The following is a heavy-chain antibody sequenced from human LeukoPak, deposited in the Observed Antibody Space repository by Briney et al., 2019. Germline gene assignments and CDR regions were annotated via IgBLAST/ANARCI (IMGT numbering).Heavy chain of an antibody. J-gene: IGHJ4*02. CDR2: IPYDGSNK. D-gene: IGHD2-15*01. Sequence: GGSLRLSCAASGFTFSSYAMHWVRQAPGKGLEWVAVIPYDGSNKHYADSVKGRFTISRDNSKNTLYLQMNSLRAEDTAAYSCARGRGFCSGGSCLRFDYWGQGTLVTVSS. CDR1: GFTFSSYA. CDR3: ARGRGFCSGGSCLRFDY. V-gene: IGHV3-30*04.